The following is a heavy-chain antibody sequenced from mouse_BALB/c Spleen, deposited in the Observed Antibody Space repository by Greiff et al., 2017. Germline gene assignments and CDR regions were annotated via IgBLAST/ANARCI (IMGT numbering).Heavy chain of an antibody. CDR2: ISYDGSN. CDR1: GYSITSGYY. Sequence: VQLQQSGPGLVKPSQSLSLTCSVTGYSITSGYYWNWIRQFPGNKLEWMGYISYDGSNNYNPSLKNRISITRDTSKNQFFLKLNSVTTEDTATYSCARGGGYFDYWGQGTTLTVSS. J-gene: IGHJ2*01. CDR3: ARGGGYFDY. V-gene: IGHV3-6*02.